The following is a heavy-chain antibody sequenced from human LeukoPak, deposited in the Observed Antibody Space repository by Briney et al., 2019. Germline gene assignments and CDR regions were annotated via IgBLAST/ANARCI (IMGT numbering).Heavy chain of an antibody. D-gene: IGHD3-22*01. CDR1: GGSFSGYY. V-gene: IGHV4-34*01. J-gene: IGHJ4*02. CDR3: ARVTSSGYYYSRPGFDY. Sequence: PSETLSLTCAVYGGSFSGYYWSWICQPPGKGLEWIGEINHSGSTNYNPSLKSRVTISVDTSKNQFSLKLSSVTAADTAVYYCARVTSSGYYYSRPGFDYWGQGTLVTVSS. CDR2: INHSGST.